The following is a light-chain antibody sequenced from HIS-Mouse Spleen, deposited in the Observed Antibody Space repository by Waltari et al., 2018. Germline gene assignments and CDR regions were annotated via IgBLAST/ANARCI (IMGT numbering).Light chain of an antibody. V-gene: IGKV2-28*01. CDR1: QSLLHSNGYDY. J-gene: IGKJ2*01. CDR2: LGS. Sequence: DIVMTESPLSLCVTPGDPPSTPCRASQSLLHSNGYDYLDWYLQKPGQSPQLLIYLGSNRASGVPDRFSGSGSGTDFTLKISRVEAEDVGVYYCMQALQTPPYTFGQGTKLEIK. CDR3: MQALQTPPYT.